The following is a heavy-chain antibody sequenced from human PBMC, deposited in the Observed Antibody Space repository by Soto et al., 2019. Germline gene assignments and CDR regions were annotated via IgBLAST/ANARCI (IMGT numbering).Heavy chain of an antibody. D-gene: IGHD4-17*01. CDR1: GGSISSSSYY. V-gene: IGHV4-39*01. CDR2: IYYSGST. Sequence: SETLSLTCTVSGGSISSSSYYWGWIRQPPGKGLEWIGSIYYSGSTYYNPSLKSRVTISVDTSKNRFSLKLSSVTAADTAVYYCARRHDYGDYIGYDWFDPWGQGTLVTVSS. CDR3: ARRHDYGDYIGYDWFDP. J-gene: IGHJ5*02.